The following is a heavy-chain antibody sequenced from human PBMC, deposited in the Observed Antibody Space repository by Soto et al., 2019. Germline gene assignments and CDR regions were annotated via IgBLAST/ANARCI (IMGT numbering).Heavy chain of an antibody. CDR2: LDPSSTYI. Sequence: EVQLVESGGGLVKPGGSLRLSCAASGFTFSAYTMNWVRQAPGKGLEWVSSLDPSSTYIYYADSVKGRFTLSRDNAKNSPFLRLNSLRADDTALYYCVRGSYGDYASWGQGTLVTVSS. D-gene: IGHD4-17*01. V-gene: IGHV3-21*02. CDR3: VRGSYGDYAS. CDR1: GFTFSAYT. J-gene: IGHJ5*02.